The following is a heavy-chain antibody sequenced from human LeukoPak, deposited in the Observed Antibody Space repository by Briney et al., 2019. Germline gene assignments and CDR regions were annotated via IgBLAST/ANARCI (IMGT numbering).Heavy chain of an antibody. CDR1: GDSISINNAA. CDR2: TYYRSKWYN. D-gene: IGHD3-3*02. CDR3: ARHFWSGNNWFDP. V-gene: IGHV6-1*01. Sequence: SQTLSLTCAISGDSISINNAAWNWIRQSPSRGLEWLGRTYYRSKWYNDYAVSVKSRVTINPDTSKNQFSLQLNSVTPEDTAIYYCARHFWSGNNWFDPWGQGTLVTVSS. J-gene: IGHJ5*02.